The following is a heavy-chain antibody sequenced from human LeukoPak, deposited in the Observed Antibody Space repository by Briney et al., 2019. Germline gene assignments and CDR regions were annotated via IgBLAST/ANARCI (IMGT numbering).Heavy chain of an antibody. J-gene: IGHJ4*02. CDR2: IRYDGSNK. CDR1: GFTFSSYG. D-gene: IGHD6-13*01. V-gene: IGHV3-30*02. Sequence: GGSLRLSCAASGFTFSSYGMHWVRQAPGKGLEWVAFIRYDGSNKYYADSVKGRFTISRDNSKNTLYLQMNSLRAEDTAVYYCAKDGRGYSSSLGYWGQGTLVTVSS. CDR3: AKDGRGYSSSLGY.